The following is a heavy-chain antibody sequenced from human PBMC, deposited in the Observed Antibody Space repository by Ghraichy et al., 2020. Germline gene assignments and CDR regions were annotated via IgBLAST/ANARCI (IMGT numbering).Heavy chain of an antibody. J-gene: IGHJ4*02. CDR3: ARDLLLGEEWPYYFDY. CDR2: IYSGGST. V-gene: IGHV3-66*01. CDR1: GFTVSSNY. Sequence: GGSLRLSCAASGFTVSSNYMSWVRQAPGKGLEWVSVIYSGGSTYYEDSVMGRFTISRDNSKNKLYLQMNSLRAEDTAVYYCARDLLLGEEWPYYFDYWGQGTLVTVSS. D-gene: IGHD3-3*01.